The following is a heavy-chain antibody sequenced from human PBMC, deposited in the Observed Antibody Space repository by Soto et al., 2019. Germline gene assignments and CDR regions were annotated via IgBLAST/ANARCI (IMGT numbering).Heavy chain of an antibody. CDR1: GFTFSSYA. V-gene: IGHV3-23*01. CDR3: AKTVWEWDSSSSNWPYYYYGMDV. J-gene: IGHJ6*02. CDR2: ISGSGGST. D-gene: IGHD6-6*01. Sequence: PGGSLRLSCAASGFTFSSYAMSWVRQAPGKGLEWVSAISGSGGSTYYADSVKGRFTISRDNSKNTLYLQMNSLRAEDTAVYYCAKTVWEWDSSSSNWPYYYYGMDVWGQGTTVTVSS.